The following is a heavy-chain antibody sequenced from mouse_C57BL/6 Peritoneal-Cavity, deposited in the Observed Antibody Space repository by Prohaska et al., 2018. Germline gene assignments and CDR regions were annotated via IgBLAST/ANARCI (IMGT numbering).Heavy chain of an antibody. Sequence: EVKLEESGGGLVQPGGSMKLSCVASGFTFSNYWMNWVRQSPEKGLEWVAQIMLISDNYATHYAESVKGRFTISRYDSKSRVYLQMNNLCADDTGIYYCTGPAAWFAYWGQGTLVTVSA. CDR2: IMLISDNYAT. CDR1: GFTFSNYW. CDR3: TGPAAWFAY. J-gene: IGHJ3*01. V-gene: IGHV6-3*01.